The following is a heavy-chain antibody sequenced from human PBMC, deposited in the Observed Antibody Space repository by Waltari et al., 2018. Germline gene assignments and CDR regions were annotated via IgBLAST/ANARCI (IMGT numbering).Heavy chain of an antibody. D-gene: IGHD3-10*01. J-gene: IGHJ3*02. V-gene: IGHV3-64*07. Sequence: EVQLVESGGGLVQPGGSLRLSCAASGFTFSSYAMHWVRPAPGKGLEYVSAISSNGGSTYYADSVKGRFTISRDNSKNTLYLQMGSLRAEDMAVYYCARGRSAGRSAFDIWGQGTMVTVSS. CDR2: ISSNGGST. CDR3: ARGRSAGRSAFDI. CDR1: GFTFSSYA.